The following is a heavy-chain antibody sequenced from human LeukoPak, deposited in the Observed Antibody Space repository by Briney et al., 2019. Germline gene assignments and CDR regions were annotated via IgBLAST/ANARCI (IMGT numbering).Heavy chain of an antibody. CDR3: ARVALWFGAATRDYYYGMDV. CDR1: GGTFSSYA. V-gene: IGHV1-69*13. D-gene: IGHD3-10*01. Sequence: SVKVSCKASGGTFSSYAISWVRQAPGQGLEWMGGIIPIFGTANYAQKFQGRVTITADESTSTAYMELSSLRSEDTAVYYCARVALWFGAATRDYYYGMDVWGQGTTVTVSS. J-gene: IGHJ6*02. CDR2: IIPIFGTA.